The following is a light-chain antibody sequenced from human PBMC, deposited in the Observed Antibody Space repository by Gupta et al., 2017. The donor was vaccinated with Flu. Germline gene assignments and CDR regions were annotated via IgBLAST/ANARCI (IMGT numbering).Light chain of an antibody. V-gene: IGKV3-20*01. CDR3: QLNGNSPSST. CDR1: KQSSRSY. J-gene: IGKJ2*01. CDR2: AAS. Sequence: VEGNIVTSRRRKQSSRSYLDKYKQQPGQAPKLLIYAASSRYRGVAERFSGSGCAKELSLTISRREPEDFAANYCQLNGNSPSSTFGQGTXVEI.